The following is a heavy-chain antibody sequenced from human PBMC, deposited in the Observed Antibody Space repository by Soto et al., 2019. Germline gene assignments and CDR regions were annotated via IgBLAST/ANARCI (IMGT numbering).Heavy chain of an antibody. D-gene: IGHD4-17*01. J-gene: IGHJ3*02. V-gene: IGHV1-46*01. Sequence: GASVKVSCKASGGTFSSYAISWVRQAPGQGLEWMGIITPIGDRPSYAQKFQGRVTMTRDTSTSTVYMELRSLRSEDTAVYYCVRYGGAFDIWGQGTMVTVSS. CDR3: VRYGGAFDI. CDR2: ITPIGDRP. CDR1: GGTFSSYA.